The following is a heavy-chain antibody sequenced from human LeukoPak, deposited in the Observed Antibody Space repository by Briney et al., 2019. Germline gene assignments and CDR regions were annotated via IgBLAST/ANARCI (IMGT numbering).Heavy chain of an antibody. Sequence: ASVKVSCKASGYTFTSYGISWVRQAPGQGLEWMGWISAYNGNTNYAQKLQGRVTMTTDTSTSTAYMELRSLRSDDTDVYHCARPREYCSSTSCYWPYMDVWGKGTTVTVSS. J-gene: IGHJ6*03. CDR3: ARPREYCSSTSCYWPYMDV. CDR2: ISAYNGNT. D-gene: IGHD2-2*01. CDR1: GYTFTSYG. V-gene: IGHV1-18*01.